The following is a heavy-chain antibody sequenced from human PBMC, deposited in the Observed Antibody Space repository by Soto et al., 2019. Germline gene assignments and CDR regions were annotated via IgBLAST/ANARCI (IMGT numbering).Heavy chain of an antibody. CDR3: GSVGYCCSTNCLFYYYHYGMDV. CDR2: IIPIFGTT. J-gene: IGHJ6*02. CDR1: GGTFSSHA. V-gene: IGHV1-69*13. D-gene: IGHD2-2*03. Sequence: ASVKVSCKASGGTFSSHAISWVRQAPGRGLEWMGGIIPIFGTTNYAQNFRARVTITADESTSTAYMELSSLTSEDTAVYYCGSVGYCCSTNCLFYYYHYGMDVWGQGTTVTVSS.